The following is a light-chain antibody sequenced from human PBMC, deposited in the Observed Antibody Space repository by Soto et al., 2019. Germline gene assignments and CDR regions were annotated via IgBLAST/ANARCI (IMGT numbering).Light chain of an antibody. CDR2: KAS. CDR1: QSISSW. Sequence: DIQMTQSPSTLSASVGDRVTITCRASQSISSWLAWYQQKPGKAPKLLIYKASSLDSGVPSRFSGSGSGTEFTLTISSLQPDDLATYYCQQYETFSGTVGPGTKVDIK. CDR3: QQYETFSGT. J-gene: IGKJ1*01. V-gene: IGKV1-5*03.